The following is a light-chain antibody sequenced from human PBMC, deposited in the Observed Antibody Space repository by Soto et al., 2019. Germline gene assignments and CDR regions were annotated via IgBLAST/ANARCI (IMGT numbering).Light chain of an antibody. J-gene: IGLJ1*01. CDR3: ISYAALSYV. Sequence: QSALTQPPSASGSPGQSVIISCTGTSSDVGSYDYVSWYQQHPGKAPKLMIYEVSKRPSGVPDRFSGSKSGNTASLTGSGLQDEDEADYYGISYAALSYVFGTGTKLTVL. CDR1: SSDVGSYDY. CDR2: EVS. V-gene: IGLV2-8*01.